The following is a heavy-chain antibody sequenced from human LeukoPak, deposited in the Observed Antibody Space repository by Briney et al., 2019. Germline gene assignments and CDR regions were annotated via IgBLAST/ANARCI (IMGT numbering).Heavy chain of an antibody. CDR3: ARDTDYDISGANYRFFDY. CDR1: GYTFSNFD. J-gene: IGHJ4*02. Sequence: ASVKVSCKASGYTFSNFDISWVRQPPGQGLEWMGWITDYNSNTQYVQRLQGRLTMTTDTSTSTAYMEVRSLSSDDTAVYYCARDTDYDISGANYRFFDYWGQGTPVTVPS. V-gene: IGHV1-18*01. D-gene: IGHD3-22*01. CDR2: ITDYNSNT.